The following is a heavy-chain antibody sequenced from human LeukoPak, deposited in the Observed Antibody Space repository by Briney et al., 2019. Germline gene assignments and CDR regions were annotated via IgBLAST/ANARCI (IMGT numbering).Heavy chain of an antibody. Sequence: PSETLSLTCTVSGGSISSYYWSWIRQPPGKGLEWIGYIYYSGSTNYNPSLKSRVTISVDTSKNQFSLKLSSVTAADTAVYYCARWSFSYYYVMDVWGQGTTVTVSS. CDR1: GGSISSYY. D-gene: IGHD3-10*01. CDR3: ARWSFSYYYVMDV. CDR2: IYYSGST. J-gene: IGHJ6*02. V-gene: IGHV4-59*08.